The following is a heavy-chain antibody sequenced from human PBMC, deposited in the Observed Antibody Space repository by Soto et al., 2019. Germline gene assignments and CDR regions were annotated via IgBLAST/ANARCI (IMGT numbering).Heavy chain of an antibody. CDR1: GGSFSGYY. CDR2: INHSGST. V-gene: IGHV4-34*01. Sequence: PSETLSLTCAVYGGSFSGYYWSWIRQPPGKGLEWIGEINHSGSTNYNPSLKSRVTISVDTSKNQFSLKLSSVTAADTAVYYCAREGVMGYCGSTSCPGRNFDYWGQGTLVTVSS. J-gene: IGHJ4*02. D-gene: IGHD2-2*01. CDR3: AREGVMGYCGSTSCPGRNFDY.